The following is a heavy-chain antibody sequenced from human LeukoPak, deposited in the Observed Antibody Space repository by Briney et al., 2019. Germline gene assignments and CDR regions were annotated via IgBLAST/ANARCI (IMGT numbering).Heavy chain of an antibody. V-gene: IGHV4-59*01. J-gene: IGHJ3*02. CDR1: GGSISSYF. CDR3: ARDERGGSSSDI. CDR2: IYYTGTT. Sequence: SETLSLTCTVSGGSISSYFWSWIRQPPGKGLEWIGYIYYTGTTSYNPSLNSRVTISVDTSKSQFSLKLSSVAAADTAVYYCARDERGGSSSDIWGQGTMVTVSS. D-gene: IGHD6-13*01.